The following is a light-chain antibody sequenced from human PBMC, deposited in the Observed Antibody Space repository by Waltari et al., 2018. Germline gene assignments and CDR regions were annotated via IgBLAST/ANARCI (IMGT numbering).Light chain of an antibody. Sequence: QSVLTQPPSVSASPGQTVTISCSGSTSNIGRNYVSWYQQLPGTAPKLLIYDNNKRPPGIPDRFSGSKSATSATLVITGLQTGDEADYYCGTWDSSLSAGGLFGGGTKLTVL. V-gene: IGLV1-51*01. CDR3: GTWDSSLSAGGL. CDR2: DNN. CDR1: TSNIGRNY. J-gene: IGLJ3*02.